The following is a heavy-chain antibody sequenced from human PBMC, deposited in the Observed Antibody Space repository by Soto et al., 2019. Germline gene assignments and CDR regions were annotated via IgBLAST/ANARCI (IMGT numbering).Heavy chain of an antibody. CDR1: GYTFTGYA. CDR2: INAGNGNT. J-gene: IGHJ4*02. Sequence: ASVKVSCKASGYTFTGYAMHWVRQAPGQRLEWMGWINAGNGNTKYSQKFQGRVTTTRDTSASAAYLQWSSLKASDTAIYYCAIRGASQWLKFWGQGTLVTVSS. CDR3: AIRGASQWLKF. D-gene: IGHD6-19*01. V-gene: IGHV1-3*01.